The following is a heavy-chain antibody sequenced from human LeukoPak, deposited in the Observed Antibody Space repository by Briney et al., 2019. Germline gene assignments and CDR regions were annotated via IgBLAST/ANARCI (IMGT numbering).Heavy chain of an antibody. CDR3: AKDRPGGIRYYDSTLYFDY. D-gene: IGHD3-22*01. CDR1: GFTFSSYG. J-gene: IGHJ4*02. Sequence: PGGSLRLSCAASGFTFSSYGMHWVRQAPGKGLEWVAVIWYDGSNKYYADSVKGRFTISRDNSKNTLYLQMNSLRAEDTAVYYCAKDRPGGIRYYDSTLYFDYWGQGTLVTVSS. V-gene: IGHV3-33*06. CDR2: IWYDGSNK.